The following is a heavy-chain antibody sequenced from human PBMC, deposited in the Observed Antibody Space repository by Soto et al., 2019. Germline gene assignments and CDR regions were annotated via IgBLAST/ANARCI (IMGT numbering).Heavy chain of an antibody. V-gene: IGHV4-34*01. CDR2: INHSGST. D-gene: IGHD6-6*01. J-gene: IGHJ5*02. Sequence: SETMSLTWAVDGGYFSGYYWSWISKTQGKGLEWIGEINHSGSTNYNPSLKSRVTISVDTSKNQFSLKLSSVTAADTAVYYCASLPGRLAAQGPWGQRTLLSLPS. CDR1: GGYFSGYY. CDR3: ASLPGRLAAQGP.